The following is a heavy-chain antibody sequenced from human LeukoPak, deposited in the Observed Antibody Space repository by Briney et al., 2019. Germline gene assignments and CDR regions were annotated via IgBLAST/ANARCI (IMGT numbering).Heavy chain of an antibody. CDR1: GESISSTNW. J-gene: IGHJ3*02. V-gene: IGHV4-4*02. CDR3: ARVTAYDYGDYNAFDI. CDR2: IYHSGTT. Sequence: SGTLSLTCAVSGESISSTNWWSWVRQAPGKGLEWVGEIYHSGTTKYNPSLKSRVTISFDTSKNQFSLNLRSVTAADTAVYYCARVTAYDYGDYNAFDIWGQGTMVTVSS. D-gene: IGHD4-17*01.